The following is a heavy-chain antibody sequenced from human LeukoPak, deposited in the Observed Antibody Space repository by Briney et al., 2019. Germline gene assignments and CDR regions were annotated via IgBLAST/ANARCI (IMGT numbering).Heavy chain of an antibody. D-gene: IGHD2-2*01. V-gene: IGHV1-24*01. J-gene: IGHJ6*04. CDR1: GYTITELS. CDR3: ARASCSSTSCYYPYYYGMDV. Sequence: ASVKVSCKVSGYTITELSMHWVRQAPGKGLEWMGGVDPEDGETIYAQKFQGRVTMTEDTSTDTAYMELSSLRSEDTAVYYCARASCSSTSCYYPYYYGMDVWGKGTTVTVSS. CDR2: VDPEDGET.